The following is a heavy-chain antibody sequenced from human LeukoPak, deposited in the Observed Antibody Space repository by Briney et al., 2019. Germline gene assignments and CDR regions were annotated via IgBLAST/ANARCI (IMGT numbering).Heavy chain of an antibody. CDR2: ISWNSGSI. D-gene: IGHD2-15*01. Sequence: GGSLRLSCAASGFTFDDYAMHWVRQAPGKGLEWVPGISWNSGSIGYADSVKGRFTISRDNAKNSLYLQMNSLRAEDTALYYCAKESFLGYCSGGSCSGMDVWGQGTTVTVSS. J-gene: IGHJ6*02. CDR1: GFTFDDYA. V-gene: IGHV3-9*01. CDR3: AKESFLGYCSGGSCSGMDV.